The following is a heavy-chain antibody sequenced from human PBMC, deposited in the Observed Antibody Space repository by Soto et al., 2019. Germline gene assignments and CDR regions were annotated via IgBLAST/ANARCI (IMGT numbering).Heavy chain of an antibody. V-gene: IGHV4-39*01. CDR3: ASWWELPAHFDY. J-gene: IGHJ4*02. CDR2: IYYSGST. D-gene: IGHD1-26*01. Sequence: QLQLQESGPGLVKPSETLSLTCTVSGGSISSSSYYWGWIRQPPGKGLEWIGSIYYSGSTYYNPYLKSRVTISVHTYNNQFSLKLSSVTAADTAVYYCASWWELPAHFDYWGQGTLVTVSS. CDR1: GGSISSSSYY.